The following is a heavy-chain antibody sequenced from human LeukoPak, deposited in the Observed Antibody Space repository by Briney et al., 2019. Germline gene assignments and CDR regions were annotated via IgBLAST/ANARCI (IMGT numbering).Heavy chain of an antibody. CDR3: ARDFYGSRPGAFDY. Sequence: ASVKVSCKASGYSFSGHYIHWVRQAPGQGLEWMGQINPNSAASHYAQKFQDRVTMTSDTSINMAYMELRSLRSDDTAVYYCARDFYGSRPGAFDYWGQGTLITVSS. CDR2: INPNSAAS. D-gene: IGHD3-10*01. J-gene: IGHJ4*02. V-gene: IGHV1-2*06. CDR1: GYSFSGHY.